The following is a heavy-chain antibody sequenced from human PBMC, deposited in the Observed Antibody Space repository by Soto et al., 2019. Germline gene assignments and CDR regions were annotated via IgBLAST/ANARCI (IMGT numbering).Heavy chain of an antibody. CDR3: VRTSLVVAAATREDY. D-gene: IGHD2-15*01. J-gene: IGHJ4*02. V-gene: IGHV3-74*01. Sequence: VQLVESGGGLVQPGGSLRLSCAASGFTFSSYWMHWVRQAPGKGLVWVSRINSDGSSTSYADSVKGRFTIPRDNANNTLYQQMNSLRAEDTAVYYCVRTSLVVAAATREDYWGQGTLVTVSS. CDR1: GFTFSSYW. CDR2: INSDGSST.